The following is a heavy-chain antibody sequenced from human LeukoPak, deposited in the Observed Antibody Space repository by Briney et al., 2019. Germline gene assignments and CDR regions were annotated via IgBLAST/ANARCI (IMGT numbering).Heavy chain of an antibody. CDR2: IYHSGST. Sequence: PSGTLSLTCAVSGGSISSSNWWSWVRQPPGRGLEWIGEIYHSGSTNYNPSLKSRVTISVNTSKNQFSLKLSSVTAADTAVYYCARRGYCSGGSCLDYWGQGALVIVSS. J-gene: IGHJ4*02. D-gene: IGHD2-15*01. CDR3: ARRGYCSGGSCLDY. V-gene: IGHV4-4*02. CDR1: GGSISSSNW.